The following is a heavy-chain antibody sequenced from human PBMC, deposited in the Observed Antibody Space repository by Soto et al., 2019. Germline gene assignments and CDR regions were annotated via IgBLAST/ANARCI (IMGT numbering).Heavy chain of an antibody. Sequence: SETLSLTCAVSGGSISNSDYYWGWIRQPPGKGLEWIVNIYYSGSTYYNPSLKSRVSISVDTSKNQFSLKLSSVTAADTAIYYCARLNRGTSWHDGVTWLDRWGQGTLVTVAS. D-gene: IGHD4-4*01. V-gene: IGHV4-39*01. CDR3: ARLNRGTSWHDGVTWLDR. J-gene: IGHJ5*02. CDR2: IYYSGST. CDR1: GGSISNSDYY.